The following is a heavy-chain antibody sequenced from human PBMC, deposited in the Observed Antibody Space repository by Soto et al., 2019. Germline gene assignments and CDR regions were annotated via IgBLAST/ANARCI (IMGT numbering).Heavy chain of an antibody. CDR3: ARDHDPSTYYYYYGMDV. Sequence: GGSLRLSCAASGFTFSSYGMHWVRQAPGKGLEWVAVISYDGSNKYYADSVKGRFTISRDNSKNTLYLQMNSLRAEDTAVYYCARDHDPSTYYYYYGMDVWGQGTTGTVSS. V-gene: IGHV3-30*03. CDR2: ISYDGSNK. D-gene: IGHD3-16*01. CDR1: GFTFSSYG. J-gene: IGHJ6*02.